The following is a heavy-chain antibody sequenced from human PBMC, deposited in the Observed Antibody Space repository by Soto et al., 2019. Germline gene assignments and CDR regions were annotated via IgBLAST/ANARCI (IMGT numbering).Heavy chain of an antibody. CDR2: INSRSSTI. CDR3: ARDSIGFRPYYMDV. V-gene: IGHV3-48*04. Sequence: GGSLRLSCAASGFTFSSYSLNWVRQAPGKGLEWVSYINSRSSTIYYADSVKGRITISRDNAKNSLYLQMNSLRAEDTVVYYCARDSIGFRPYYMDVWGKGTTVTVSS. CDR1: GFTFSSYS. J-gene: IGHJ6*03. D-gene: IGHD2-2*01.